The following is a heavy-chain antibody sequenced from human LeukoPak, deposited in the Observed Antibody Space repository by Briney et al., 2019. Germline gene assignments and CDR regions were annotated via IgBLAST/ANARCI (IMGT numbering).Heavy chain of an antibody. Sequence: VASVRVSCKTSGYTFSNFGINWVRRAPGQGLEWMGWISGNNDNPNYGQKFQGRFTVTTDSSTSTAYMEMRNLRFDDTAVYYCARDGTSTDDYWGQGTLVTVSS. J-gene: IGHJ4*02. CDR2: ISGNNDNP. CDR3: ARDGTSTDDY. V-gene: IGHV1-18*01. CDR1: GYTFSNFG. D-gene: IGHD2-2*01.